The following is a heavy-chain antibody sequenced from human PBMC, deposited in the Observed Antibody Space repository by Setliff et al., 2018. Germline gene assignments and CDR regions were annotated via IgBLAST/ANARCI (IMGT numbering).Heavy chain of an antibody. CDR2: INTGGGSA. V-gene: IGHV1-46*01. D-gene: IGHD3-22*01. J-gene: IGHJ6*03. CDR1: GYSFTRYY. CDR3: ARDRNDNYESSGYYYAGGYMDV. Sequence: GASVKVSCKASGYSFTRYYMHWLRQAPGQGLEWMGIINTGGGSASYAQKFQGRVSMTSDTSTSKVYMEVTILRSEDTAVYYCARDRNDNYESSGYYYAGGYMDVWGKGTTVTVSS.